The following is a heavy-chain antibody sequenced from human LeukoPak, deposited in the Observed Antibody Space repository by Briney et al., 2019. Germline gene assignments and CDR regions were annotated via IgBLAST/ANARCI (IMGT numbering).Heavy chain of an antibody. CDR3: ARDLDGSGWYNQYYYYGMDV. D-gene: IGHD6-19*01. CDR1: GFTFSSYA. V-gene: IGHV3-30-3*01. CDR2: ISYDGSNK. J-gene: IGHJ6*02. Sequence: PGGSLRLSCAASGFTFSSYAMHWVRQAPGKGLEWVAVISYDGSNKYYADSVKGRYTISRDNSKNTLYLQMNSLRAEDTAVYYCARDLDGSGWYNQYYYYGMDVWGQGTTVTVSS.